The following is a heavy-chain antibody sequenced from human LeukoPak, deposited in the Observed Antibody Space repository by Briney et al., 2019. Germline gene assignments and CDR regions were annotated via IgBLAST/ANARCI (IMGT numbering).Heavy chain of an antibody. V-gene: IGHV1-69*04. Sequence: SVTVSFKASGGTFSSYAISWVRQAPGQGLEWMGRIIPILGIANYAQKFQGRVTITADKSTSTAYMELSSLRSEDTAVYYCARDKAIAAAGTYYFDYWGQGTLVTVSS. CDR3: ARDKAIAAAGTYYFDY. CDR2: IIPILGIA. CDR1: GGTFSSYA. J-gene: IGHJ4*02. D-gene: IGHD6-13*01.